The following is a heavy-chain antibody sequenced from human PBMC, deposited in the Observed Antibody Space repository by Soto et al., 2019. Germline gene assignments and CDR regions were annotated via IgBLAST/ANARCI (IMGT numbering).Heavy chain of an antibody. CDR2: INPNSGGT. Sequence: ASVKVSCKASGYTFTGYYMHWVRQAPGQGLEWMGWINPNSGGTNYAQKFQGWVTMTRDTSISTAYMELSRLRSDDTAVYYCARDRDRGDSSSSSGMDVWGQGTTVTVSS. CDR1: GYTFTGYY. CDR3: ARDRDRGDSSSSSGMDV. J-gene: IGHJ6*02. V-gene: IGHV1-2*04. D-gene: IGHD6-6*01.